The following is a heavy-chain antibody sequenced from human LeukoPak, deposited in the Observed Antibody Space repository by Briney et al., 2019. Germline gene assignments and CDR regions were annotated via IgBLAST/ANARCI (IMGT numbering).Heavy chain of an antibody. V-gene: IGHV4-38-2*02. D-gene: IGHD6-6*01. J-gene: IGHJ4*02. CDR2: IYHSGST. Sequence: PSETLSLTCAVSGYSISSGYYWGWIRQPPGKGLEWIGSIYHSGSTYYNPSLKSRVTISVDTSKNQFSLKLSSATATDAAIYYCERERSSSSDYWGQGTLVTVSS. CDR1: GYSISSGYY. CDR3: ERERSSSSDY.